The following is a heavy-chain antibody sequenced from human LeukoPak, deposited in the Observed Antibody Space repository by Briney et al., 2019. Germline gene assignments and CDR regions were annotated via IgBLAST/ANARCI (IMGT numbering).Heavy chain of an antibody. CDR2: ISGSDDTT. CDR3: AKGWRLGVADYFDY. CDR1: GFIFSNYG. J-gene: IGHJ4*02. D-gene: IGHD6-19*01. V-gene: IGHV3-23*01. Sequence: GGSLRLSCAASGFIFSNYGMNWVRQIPGKGLECVSSISGSDDTTNYADSMKGRFTISRDNSKNTLYLQMNSLRAEDTAVYYCAKGWRLGVADYFDYWGQGTLVTVSS.